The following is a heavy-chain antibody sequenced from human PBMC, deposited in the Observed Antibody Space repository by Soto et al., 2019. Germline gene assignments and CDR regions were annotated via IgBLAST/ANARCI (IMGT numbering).Heavy chain of an antibody. V-gene: IGHV3-9*01. CDR2: ISWNSGSI. CDR3: AKDRQGGGYFDY. J-gene: IGHJ4*02. CDR1: GFTFDDYA. Sequence: HPGGSLRLSCAASGFTFDDYAMHWVRQAPGKGLEWVSGISWNSGSIGYADSVKGRFTISRDNAKNSLYLQMNSLRAEDTALYYCAKDRQGGGYFDYWGQGTLVTVSS. D-gene: IGHD2-15*01.